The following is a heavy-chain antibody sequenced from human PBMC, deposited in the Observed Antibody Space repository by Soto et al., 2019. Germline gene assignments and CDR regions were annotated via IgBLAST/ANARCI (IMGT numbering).Heavy chain of an antibody. J-gene: IGHJ1*01. CDR1: GFTFSSYA. CDR3: AKVNVAAEYFQH. Sequence: EVPLLESGGGLVQPGGSLRLSCAASGFTFSSYAMSWVRQAPGKGLEWVSAISGSGGSTYYADSVKGRFTISRDNSKNTRYLQMNSLRAEDTAVYYCAKVNVAAEYFQHWGQGTLVTVSS. V-gene: IGHV3-23*01. CDR2: ISGSGGST. D-gene: IGHD1-1*01.